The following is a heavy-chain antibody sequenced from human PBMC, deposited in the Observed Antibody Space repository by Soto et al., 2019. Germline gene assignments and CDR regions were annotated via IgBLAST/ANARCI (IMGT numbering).Heavy chain of an antibody. V-gene: IGHV3-23*01. CDR1: GFTFSSYA. J-gene: IGHJ2*01. D-gene: IGHD3-22*01. CDR2: ISGSGGST. CDR3: AKDLVGYRYYYDSSGYPYWYFDL. Sequence: EVQLLESGGGLVQPGGSLRLSCAASGFTFSSYAMSWVRQAPGKGLEWVSAISGSGGSTYYADSVKGRFTISRDNSKNTLYLQMNSLRAEDTAVYYCAKDLVGYRYYYDSSGYPYWYFDLWGRGTLVTVSS.